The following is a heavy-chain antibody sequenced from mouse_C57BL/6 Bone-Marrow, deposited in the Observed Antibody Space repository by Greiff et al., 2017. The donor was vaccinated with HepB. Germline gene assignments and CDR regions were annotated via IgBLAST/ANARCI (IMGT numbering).Heavy chain of an antibody. Sequence: QVQLQQSGPELVKPGASVKISCKASGYAFSSSWMNWVKQRPGKGLEWIGRIYPGDGDTNYNGKFKGKATFTADTSSNTAYMQLSSLTTEDSAIYYCARTTTVDYWGQGTTLTVSS. D-gene: IGHD1-1*01. CDR3: ARTTTVDY. CDR1: GYAFSSSW. J-gene: IGHJ2*01. V-gene: IGHV1-82*01. CDR2: IYPGDGDT.